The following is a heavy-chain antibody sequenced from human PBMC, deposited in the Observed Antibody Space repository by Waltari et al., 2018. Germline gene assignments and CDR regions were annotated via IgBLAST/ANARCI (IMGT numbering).Heavy chain of an antibody. V-gene: IGHV4-59*01. D-gene: IGHD6-13*01. CDR1: GTSITTYY. CDR3: ARMSGAAAGKFDY. CDR2: ISDIGNT. Sequence: QVQLQESGPGLVKPSETLSLPCIVSGTSITTYYWSWIRQPPGKGLEWIGLISDIGNTKYNPSLKSRVTISGDTSKNQFSLKMSAVTAADTAVFYCARMSGAAAGKFDYWGQGTLVTVSS. J-gene: IGHJ4*02.